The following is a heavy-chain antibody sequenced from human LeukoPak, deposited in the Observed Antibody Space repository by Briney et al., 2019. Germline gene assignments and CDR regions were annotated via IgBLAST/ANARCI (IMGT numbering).Heavy chain of an antibody. CDR2: IYYIGST. CDR3: ARHRMYYYDSSGRGVADAFDI. CDR1: GGSISSSSYY. J-gene: IGHJ3*02. D-gene: IGHD3-22*01. V-gene: IGHV4-39*01. Sequence: SETLSLTCTVSGGSISSSSYYWGWIRHPPVKGLEGIGRIYYIGSTYYNPSLKSRVTISVDTSKNQFSLKLSSVTAADTAVYYCARHRMYYYDSSGRGVADAFDIWGQGTMVTVSS.